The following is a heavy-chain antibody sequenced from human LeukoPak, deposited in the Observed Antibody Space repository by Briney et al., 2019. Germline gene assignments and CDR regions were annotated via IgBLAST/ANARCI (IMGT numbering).Heavy chain of an antibody. D-gene: IGHD2-2*01. CDR2: INHSGST. Sequence: SETLSLTCAVYGGSFSGYYWSWIRQPPGKGLEWIGEINHSGSTNYNPSLKSRVTISVDTSKNQFSLKLSYVNAADTAVIYFGRGAYYCTRPSCYFSYFDYWGQGTLVTVSS. J-gene: IGHJ4*02. V-gene: IGHV4-34*01. CDR3: GRGAYYCTRPSCYFSYFDY. CDR1: GGSFSGYY.